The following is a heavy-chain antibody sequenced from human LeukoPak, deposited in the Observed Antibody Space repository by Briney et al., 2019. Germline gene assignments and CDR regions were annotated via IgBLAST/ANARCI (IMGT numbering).Heavy chain of an antibody. CDR2: INPNSGGT. J-gene: IGHJ4*02. Sequence: ASVKVSCKASGYTFTGYYMHWVRHAPGQGLEWMGWINPNSGGTNYAQKFQGRVTMTRDTSISTAYMELSRLRSDDTAMYYCARLMSGDSSGYDYWGQGTLVTVSS. D-gene: IGHD3-22*01. CDR1: GYTFTGYY. CDR3: ARLMSGDSSGYDY. V-gene: IGHV1-2*02.